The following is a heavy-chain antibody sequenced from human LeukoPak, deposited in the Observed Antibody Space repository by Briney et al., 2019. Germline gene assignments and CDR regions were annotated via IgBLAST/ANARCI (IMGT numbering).Heavy chain of an antibody. CDR2: ISGSSDYI. D-gene: IGHD3-10*01. V-gene: IGHV3-21*06. CDR1: GFTFSSYS. Sequence: PGGSLRLSCAASGFTFSSYSMNWVRQAPGKGLQWVSSISGSSDYIYYADSLEGRFTLSRDNAKNSVYLQMSGLRVEDTAVYYCAKSFGRYFDLWGRGTLVTVSS. J-gene: IGHJ2*01. CDR3: AKSFGRYFDL.